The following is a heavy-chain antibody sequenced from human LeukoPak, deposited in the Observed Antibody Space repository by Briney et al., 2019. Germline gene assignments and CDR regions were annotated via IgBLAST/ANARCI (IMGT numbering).Heavy chain of an antibody. J-gene: IGHJ6*02. CDR2: ISGSGGST. CDR1: GFTFSSYA. Sequence: PGGSLRLSCAASGFTFSSYAMSWVRQAPGKGLEWVSAISGSGGSTYYADSVKGRFTISRDNSENTLYLQMNSLRAEDTAVYYCARDCGDCSSDGMDVWGQGTTVTVSS. CDR3: ARDCGDCSSDGMDV. V-gene: IGHV3-23*01. D-gene: IGHD2-21*02.